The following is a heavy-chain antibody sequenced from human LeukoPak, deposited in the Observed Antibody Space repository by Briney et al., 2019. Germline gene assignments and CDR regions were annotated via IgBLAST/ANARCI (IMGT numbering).Heavy chain of an antibody. CDR1: GGSITSGNYY. D-gene: IGHD2/OR15-2a*01. Sequence: PSQALSLTRTVSGGSITSGNYYWSWIRQPAGKGLEWIGRINSRGSTNYDPSLKSRVSISVDTSKNYFCLELSSVTAADTAVYYCARGFSTISCYDYWGQGTLVTVSS. CDR2: INSRGST. CDR3: ARGFSTISCYDY. J-gene: IGHJ4*02. V-gene: IGHV4-61*02.